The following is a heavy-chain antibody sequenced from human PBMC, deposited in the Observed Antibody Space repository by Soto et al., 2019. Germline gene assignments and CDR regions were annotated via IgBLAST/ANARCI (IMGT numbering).Heavy chain of an antibody. CDR2: IIPIFGTA. V-gene: IGHV1-69*06. CDR3: VRDSGLYSYGSNWFDP. D-gene: IGHD5-18*01. Sequence: QVQLVQSGAEVKKPGSSVKVSCKASGGTFSSYAISWVRQAPGQGLEWMGGIIPIFGTANYAQKFQGRVTITADKSTSTAYMELSSLRSEDTAVYYCVRDSGLYSYGSNWFDPWGQGTLVTVSS. J-gene: IGHJ5*02. CDR1: GGTFSSYA.